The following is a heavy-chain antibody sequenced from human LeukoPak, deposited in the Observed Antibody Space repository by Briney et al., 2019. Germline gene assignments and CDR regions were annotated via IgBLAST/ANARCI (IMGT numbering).Heavy chain of an antibody. J-gene: IGHJ4*02. CDR3: ARRYYDFWSGYYSFDY. V-gene: IGHV4-61*02. CDR1: RGSISSGSYY. D-gene: IGHD3-3*01. Sequence: SETLSLTCTVSRGSISSGSYYWSWLRQPAGKGLEWIGRIYTSGSTNYNPSLKSRVTISVDTSKNQFSLKLSSVTAADTAVYYCARRYYDFWSGYYSFDYWGQGTLVTV. CDR2: IYTSGST.